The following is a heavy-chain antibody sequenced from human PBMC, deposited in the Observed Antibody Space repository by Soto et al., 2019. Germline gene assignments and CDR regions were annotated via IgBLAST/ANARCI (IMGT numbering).Heavy chain of an antibody. CDR2: ISYDGSNK. J-gene: IGHJ6*02. CDR3: AKVPPGDTVPGV. V-gene: IGHV3-30*18. CDR1: VFTFISYG. Sequence: GALRVCCAASVFTFISYGMHGVRQAPGKGLEWVAVISYDGSNKYYADSVKGRFTISRDNSKNTLYLQMNSLRAEDTAVYYCAKVPPGDTVPGVWGQGTTVTVSS. D-gene: IGHD5-18*01.